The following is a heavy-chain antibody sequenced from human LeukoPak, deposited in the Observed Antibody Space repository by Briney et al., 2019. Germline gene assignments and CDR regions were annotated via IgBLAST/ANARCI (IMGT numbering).Heavy chain of an antibody. CDR1: GGTFSSYA. CDR3: ARADILTGYYPVDP. J-gene: IGHJ5*02. V-gene: IGHV1-69*06. D-gene: IGHD3-9*01. Sequence: LVKVSCKASGGTFSSYAISWVRQAPRQGLEWMGGIIPIFGTANYAQKFQGRVTITADKSTSTAYMELSSLRSEDTAVYYCARADILTGYYPVDPWGQGTLVTVSS. CDR2: IIPIFGTA.